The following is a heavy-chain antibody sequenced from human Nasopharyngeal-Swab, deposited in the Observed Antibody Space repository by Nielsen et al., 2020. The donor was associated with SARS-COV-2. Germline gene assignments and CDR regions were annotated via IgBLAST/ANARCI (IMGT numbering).Heavy chain of an antibody. CDR2: IYHSGST. CDR3: ARVLYNYYYYYYMDV. J-gene: IGHJ6*03. CDR1: GYSISSGYC. D-gene: IGHD2-8*01. Sequence: SETLSLTCTVSGYSISSGYCWGWIRQPPGKGLEWIGSIYHSGSTYYNPSLKSRVTISVDTSKNQFSLKLSSVTAADTAVYYCARVLYNYYYYYYMDVWGKGTTVTVSS. V-gene: IGHV4-38-2*02.